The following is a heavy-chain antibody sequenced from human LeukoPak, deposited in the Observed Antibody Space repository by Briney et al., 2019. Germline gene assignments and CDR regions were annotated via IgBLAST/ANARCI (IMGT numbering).Heavy chain of an antibody. Sequence: GGSLRLSCAASGFTFSSYGMSWVRQAPGKGLEWVSAISGSGGSTYYADSVKGRFTISRDNAKNSLYLQMNSLRAEDTAVYYCASTLTTVEDYWGQGTLVTVSS. CDR1: GFTFSSYG. CDR2: ISGSGGST. J-gene: IGHJ4*02. V-gene: IGHV3-23*01. D-gene: IGHD4-23*01. CDR3: ASTLTTVEDY.